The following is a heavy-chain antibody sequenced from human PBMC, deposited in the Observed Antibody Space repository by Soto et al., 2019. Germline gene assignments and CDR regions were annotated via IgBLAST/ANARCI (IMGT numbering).Heavy chain of an antibody. Sequence: SDTLSLTCTVSGGSVSSGSYYWSWIWQPPGKGLEWIGYIYYSGSTNYNPSLKSRVTISVDTSKNQFSLKLSFVTAADTAVYYCARGYGAFDYWGQGTLVTVSS. CDR3: ARGYGAFDY. CDR2: IYYSGST. V-gene: IGHV4-61*01. CDR1: GGSVSSGSYY. D-gene: IGHD2-8*01. J-gene: IGHJ4*02.